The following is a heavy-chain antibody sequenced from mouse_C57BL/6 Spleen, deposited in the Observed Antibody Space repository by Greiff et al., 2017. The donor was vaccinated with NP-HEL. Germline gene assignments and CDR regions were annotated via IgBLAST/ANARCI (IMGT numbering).Heavy chain of an antibody. CDR2: IYPGDGDT. Sequence: QVQLQQSGPELVKPGASVKISCKASGYAFSSSWMNWVKQRPGKGLEWIGRIYPGDGDTNYNGKFKGKATLTADKSSSTAYMQLSSLTSEDSAVYYCARGISSRAMDYWGQGTSVTVSS. J-gene: IGHJ4*01. CDR1: GYAFSSSW. V-gene: IGHV1-82*01. CDR3: ARGISSRAMDY. D-gene: IGHD1-3*01.